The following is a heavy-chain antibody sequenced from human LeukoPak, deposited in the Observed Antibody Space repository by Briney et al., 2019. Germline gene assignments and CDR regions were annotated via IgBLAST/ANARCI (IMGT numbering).Heavy chain of an antibody. V-gene: IGHV4-34*01. CDR3: ARENSGSGSYYNYFDY. CDR1: GGSFSGYC. J-gene: IGHJ4*02. D-gene: IGHD3-10*01. Sequence: SETLSLTCAVYGGSFSGYCWSWIRQPPGKGLEWIGEINHSGSTNYNPSLKSRVTISVDTSKNQFSLKLSSVTAADTAVYYCARENSGSGSYYNYFDYWGQGTLVTVSS. CDR2: INHSGST.